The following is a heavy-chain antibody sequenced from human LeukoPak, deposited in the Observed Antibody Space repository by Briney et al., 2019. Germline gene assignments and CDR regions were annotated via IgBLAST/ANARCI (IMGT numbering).Heavy chain of an antibody. CDR3: AKEGNDYVWGSYRHFFDY. CDR2: ISYDGSNQ. J-gene: IGHJ4*02. Sequence: PGGSLRLSCAASGFTFSSYGMHWVRQAPGKGLEWVAVISYDGSNQYYADSVKGRFTISRDNSKNTLYLQMNSLRPEDMAVYYCAKEGNDYVWGSYRHFFDYWGQGTLVTVSS. D-gene: IGHD3-16*02. V-gene: IGHV3-30*18. CDR1: GFTFSSYG.